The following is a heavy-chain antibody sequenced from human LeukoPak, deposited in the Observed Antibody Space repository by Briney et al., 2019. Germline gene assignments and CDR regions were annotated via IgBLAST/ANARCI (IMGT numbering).Heavy chain of an antibody. CDR1: GGSFCGYY. V-gene: IGHV4-34*01. D-gene: IGHD3-10*01. CDR3: ARGCVTMVRGVIITYAFDI. J-gene: IGHJ3*02. CDR2: INHSGST. Sequence: SETLSLTCAVYGGSFCGYYWSWIRQPPGKGLEWMGEINHSGSTNYNPSLKSRVTISVDTSKNQFSLKLSSVTAADTAVYYCARGCVTMVRGVIITYAFDIWGQGTMVTVSS.